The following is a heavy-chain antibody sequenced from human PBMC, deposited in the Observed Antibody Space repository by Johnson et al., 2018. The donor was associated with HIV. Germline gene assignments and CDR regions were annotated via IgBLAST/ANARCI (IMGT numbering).Heavy chain of an antibody. CDR2: ISSSGSTI. Sequence: QEQLVESGGGLVNPGGSLRLSCAASGFTFSDYYMSWIRQAPGKGLEWVSYISSSGSTIYYADSVKGRFTISRDNAKNSLYLQMNSLRAEDTAVYYCAGSGSSGYPDAFDIWGQGTMVTVSS. CDR3: AGSGSSGYPDAFDI. J-gene: IGHJ3*02. V-gene: IGHV3-11*04. D-gene: IGHD3-22*01. CDR1: GFTFSDYY.